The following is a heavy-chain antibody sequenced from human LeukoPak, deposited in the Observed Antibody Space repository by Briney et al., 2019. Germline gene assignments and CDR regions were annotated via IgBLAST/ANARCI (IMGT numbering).Heavy chain of an antibody. D-gene: IGHD3-10*01. CDR1: GFTFSSYA. Sequence: GRSLRLSCAASGFTFSSYAMSWVRQAPGKGLEWVSTISGSGGSTYYADSVKGRFTISRDNSKNTLYLQMNSLRAEDTAVYYCAKALGVRGVFDYWGQGTLVTVSS. V-gene: IGHV3-23*01. CDR3: AKALGVRGVFDY. J-gene: IGHJ4*02. CDR2: ISGSGGST.